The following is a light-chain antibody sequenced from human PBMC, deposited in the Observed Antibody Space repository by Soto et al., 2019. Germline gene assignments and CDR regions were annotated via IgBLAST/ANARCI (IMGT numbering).Light chain of an antibody. CDR1: SSDVGGYNY. Sequence: QSVLTQPRSVSGSPGQSVTISCTGTSSDVGGYNYVSWYQQQPGQAPKLMIYDVSKRPSGFPDRFSGSKSGNTASLTISGLQAEDEADYYCCSYAGSYTLVVFGGGTKLTVL. V-gene: IGLV2-11*01. J-gene: IGLJ2*01. CDR2: DVS. CDR3: CSYAGSYTLVV.